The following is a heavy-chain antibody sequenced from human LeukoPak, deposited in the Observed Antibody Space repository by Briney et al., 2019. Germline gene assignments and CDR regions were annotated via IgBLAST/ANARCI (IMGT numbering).Heavy chain of an antibody. Sequence: GGSLRLSCAVSGFTFSSYWMSWARQAPGRGLEWVANIKQDGSENYYADSVKGRFTISRDNAKNSLYLEMNSLRAEDTAVYYCARETYYDFWSGYRYWGQGTLVTVSS. V-gene: IGHV3-7*01. D-gene: IGHD3-3*01. J-gene: IGHJ4*02. CDR3: ARETYYDFWSGYRY. CDR1: GFTFSSYW. CDR2: IKQDGSEN.